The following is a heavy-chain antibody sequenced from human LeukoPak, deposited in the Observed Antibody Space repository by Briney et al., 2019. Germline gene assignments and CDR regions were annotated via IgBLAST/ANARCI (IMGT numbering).Heavy chain of an antibody. D-gene: IGHD3-3*01. V-gene: IGHV3-23*01. CDR2: ISGSGGST. CDR1: GFIFSSYG. Sequence: SGGSLRLSCAASGFIFSSYGMNWVRQAPGKGLEWVSAISGSGGSTYYADSVKGRFTISRDNSKNTLYLQLNSLRAEDTAVYYCAKDGLLSNYDFWSGYYHGFDYWGQGTLVTVSS. J-gene: IGHJ4*02. CDR3: AKDGLLSNYDFWSGYYHGFDY.